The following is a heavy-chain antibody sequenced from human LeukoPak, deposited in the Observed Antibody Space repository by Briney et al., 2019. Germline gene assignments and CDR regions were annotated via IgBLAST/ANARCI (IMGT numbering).Heavy chain of an antibody. CDR3: ARERIAPMGAFDI. CDR2: INKDGSST. J-gene: IGHJ3*02. CDR1: GFTFSSYW. V-gene: IGHV3-74*01. Sequence: PTGGSLRLSCAASGFTFSSYWMHWVRPAPGKGLVWVSRINKDGSSTSYADSVKGRFTISRDNAKNTLYLQMNSLRAEDTALYHCARERIAPMGAFDIWGQGTMVTVSS. D-gene: IGHD2/OR15-2a*01.